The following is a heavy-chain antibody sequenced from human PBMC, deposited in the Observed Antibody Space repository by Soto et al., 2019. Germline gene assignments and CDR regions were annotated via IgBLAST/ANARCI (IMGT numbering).Heavy chain of an antibody. D-gene: IGHD2-2*01. V-gene: IGHV1-69*01. J-gene: IGHJ6*02. CDR1: GGTFSSYA. CDR3: ARGRIEVVPAATAAFYYYYYGMDV. Sequence: QVQLVQSGAEVKKPGSSVKVSCKASGGTFSSYAISWVRQAPGQGLEWMGGIITIFGTANYAQKFQGRVTIAADESTSTAYMEVSSLRSEDTAVYYCARGRIEVVPAATAAFYYYYYGMDVWGQGTTVTVSS. CDR2: IITIFGTA.